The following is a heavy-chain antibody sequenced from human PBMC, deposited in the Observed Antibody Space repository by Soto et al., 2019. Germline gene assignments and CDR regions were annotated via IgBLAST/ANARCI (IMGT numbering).Heavy chain of an antibody. CDR3: ATSLVTSRARVDY. Sequence: ASETLSLTCTVSGGSIYTGGFYWSWIRQLPGKGLEWLGYIYYTGSTQYTPSLKSRLSISTDTSDNQFSLRLNSVTAADTAVYYCATSLVTSRARVDYWGQGTPVTAPQ. D-gene: IGHD1-26*01. CDR1: GGSIYTGGFY. J-gene: IGHJ4*02. CDR2: IYYTGST. V-gene: IGHV4-31*02.